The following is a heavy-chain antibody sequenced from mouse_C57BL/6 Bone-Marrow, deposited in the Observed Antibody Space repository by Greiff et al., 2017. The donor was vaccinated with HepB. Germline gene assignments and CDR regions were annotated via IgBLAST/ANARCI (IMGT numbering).Heavy chain of an antibody. J-gene: IGHJ4*01. V-gene: IGHV5-17*01. CDR3: ARHAMDY. Sequence: DVMLVESGGGLVKPGGSLKLSCAASGFTFSDYGMHWVRQAPEKGLEWVAYISSGSSTIYYADTVKGRFTISRDNAKNTLFLQMTSLRSEETAMYYCARHAMDYWGQGTSVTVSS. CDR1: GFTFSDYG. CDR2: ISSGSSTI.